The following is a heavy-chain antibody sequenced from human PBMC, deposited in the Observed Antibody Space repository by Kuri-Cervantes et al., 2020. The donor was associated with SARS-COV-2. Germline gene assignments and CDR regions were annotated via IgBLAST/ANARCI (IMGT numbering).Heavy chain of an antibody. Sequence: SETLSLTCTVSGGSISGFYWSWIRQPAGKGLEWIGHIYSSGATSYNPSLKSRVTMSVDASKNQFSLRLRSLTAADTAVYYCARHSPTLFTATHLDYWGQGTLVTVSS. V-gene: IGHV4-4*07. CDR2: IYSSGAT. D-gene: IGHD2/OR15-2a*01. J-gene: IGHJ4*02. CDR3: ARHSPTLFTATHLDY. CDR1: GGSISGFY.